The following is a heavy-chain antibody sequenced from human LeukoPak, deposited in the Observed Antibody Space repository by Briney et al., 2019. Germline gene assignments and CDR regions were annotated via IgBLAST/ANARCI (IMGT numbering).Heavy chain of an antibody. CDR3: ARGMDYYYYMDV. V-gene: IGHV4-30-4*08. Sequence: SETLSLTXTVSGGSISSGDYYWSWIRQPPGKGLEWIGYIYYSGSTYYNPSLKSRVTISVDTSKNQFSLKLSSVTAADTAVYYCARGMDYYYYMDVWGKGTTVTVSS. J-gene: IGHJ6*03. D-gene: IGHD2-8*01. CDR1: GGSISSGDYY. CDR2: IYYSGST.